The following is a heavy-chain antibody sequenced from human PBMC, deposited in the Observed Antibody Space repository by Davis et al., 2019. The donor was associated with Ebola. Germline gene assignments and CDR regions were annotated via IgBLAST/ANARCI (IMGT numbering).Heavy chain of an antibody. J-gene: IGHJ4*02. Sequence: GESLKISCKGSGYSFTSYWIGWVRQMPGKGLEWMGIIYPCDSDTRYSPSFQGQVTISADKSISTAYLQWSSLKASDTAMYYCARGYCSGGSCPGYFDYWGQGTLVTVSS. D-gene: IGHD2-15*01. CDR1: GYSFTSYW. CDR3: ARGYCSGGSCPGYFDY. CDR2: IYPCDSDT. V-gene: IGHV5-51*01.